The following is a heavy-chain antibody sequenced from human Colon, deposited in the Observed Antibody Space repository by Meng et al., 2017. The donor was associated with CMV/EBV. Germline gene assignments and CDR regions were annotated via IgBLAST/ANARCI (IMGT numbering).Heavy chain of an antibody. V-gene: IGHV3-30*04. D-gene: IGHD4-11*01. J-gene: IGHJ5*02. CDR2: VSHDGKNK. CDR1: GFSFNAYP. Sequence: GGSLRLSCAASGFSFNAYPLHWVRQAPGKGLEWVAIVSHDGKNKNYAESVKGRFTISRDNSQNTVNLQMTSLRGDDTALYYCARGSNSSFDPWGQGTLVTVSS. CDR3: ARGSNSSFDP.